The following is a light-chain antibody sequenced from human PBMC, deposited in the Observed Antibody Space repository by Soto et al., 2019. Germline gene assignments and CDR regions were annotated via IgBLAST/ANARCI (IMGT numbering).Light chain of an antibody. V-gene: IGLV8-61*01. CDR3: ALYMGGGVWV. CDR2: NTD. Sequence: QAVVTQEPSFSVSPGRTVTLTCGLTSGSVSTTYYPSWYQQTPGQAPRTLIYNTDKRSSGVPDRFSDSIVGNKAALTITGAQADDECDYYCALYMGGGVWVIGGGTKVTVL. J-gene: IGLJ3*02. CDR1: SGSVSTTYY.